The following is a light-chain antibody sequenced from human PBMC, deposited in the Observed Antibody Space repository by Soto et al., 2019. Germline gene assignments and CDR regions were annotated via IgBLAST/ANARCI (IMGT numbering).Light chain of an antibody. CDR1: QSISSN. J-gene: IGKJ4*01. V-gene: IGKV3-15*01. CDR2: GAS. Sequence: EIVMTQSPGTLSLSPGERATLSCRASQSISSNLAWYQQRPGQAPRLLIYGASTSAPGIPARFSGSGSGTEFTLTISSLQSEDFAVYYCQHYNNLPLTFGGGTEVEIK. CDR3: QHYNNLPLT.